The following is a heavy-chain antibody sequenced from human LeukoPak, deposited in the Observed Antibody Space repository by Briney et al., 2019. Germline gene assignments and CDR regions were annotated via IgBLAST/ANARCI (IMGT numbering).Heavy chain of an antibody. CDR3: ARGQVPAARGYNWFDP. CDR2: INARGDI. J-gene: IGHJ5*02. D-gene: IGHD2-2*01. CDR1: GWSFNDYY. Sequence: PSETLSLTCAVYGWSFNDYYWNWIRQPPGKGLEWIGEINARGDINFNPSLKSRVTISVDTSKGQFSLRLTSMIAADTAVYYCARGQVPAARGYNWFDPWGQGTLVTVSS. V-gene: IGHV4-34*01.